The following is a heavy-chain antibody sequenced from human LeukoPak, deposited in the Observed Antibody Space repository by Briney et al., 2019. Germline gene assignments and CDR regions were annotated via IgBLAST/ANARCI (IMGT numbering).Heavy chain of an antibody. CDR3: ARVFRRDGYFDY. J-gene: IGHJ4*02. Sequence: SETLSLTCTVSGYSITSYYWSWIRQPPGKGLEWIGYILYSGNTDYNPSLKSRVTISVDTSRNQFSLKLDSVTAADTAVYYCARVFRRDGYFDYWGQGTLVTVSS. CDR1: GYSITSYY. V-gene: IGHV4-59*01. D-gene: IGHD5-24*01. CDR2: ILYSGNT.